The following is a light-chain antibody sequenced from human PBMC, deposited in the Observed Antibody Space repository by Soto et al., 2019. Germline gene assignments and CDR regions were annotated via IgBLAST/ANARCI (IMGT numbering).Light chain of an antibody. CDR1: SSNIESNW. V-gene: IGLV1-47*02. CDR3: AAWDDNLNAYV. CDR2: NNN. Sequence: QSVVTQAPSVSGTPGQRVTISCSGSSSNIESNWVYWYQQLPGTAPKLLIYNNNQRPSGVPDRFSGSKSGTSASLAINGLRSDDEADYYCAAWDDNLNAYVFGSGTKLTVL. J-gene: IGLJ1*01.